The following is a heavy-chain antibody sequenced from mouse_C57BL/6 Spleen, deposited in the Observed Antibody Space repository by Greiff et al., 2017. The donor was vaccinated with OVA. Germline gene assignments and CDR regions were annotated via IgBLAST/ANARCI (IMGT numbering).Heavy chain of an antibody. Sequence: EVQVVESGEGLVKPGGSLKLSCAASGFTFSSYAMSWVCQTPEKRLEWVAYISSGGDYIYYADTVKGRFTISRDNARNTLYLQMSSLKSEDTAMYYCTRLALYYGRSYDGYFDVWGTGTTVTVSS. CDR3: TRLALYYGRSYDGYFDV. CDR2: ISSGGDYI. V-gene: IGHV5-9-1*02. CDR1: GFTFSSYA. D-gene: IGHD1-1*01. J-gene: IGHJ1*03.